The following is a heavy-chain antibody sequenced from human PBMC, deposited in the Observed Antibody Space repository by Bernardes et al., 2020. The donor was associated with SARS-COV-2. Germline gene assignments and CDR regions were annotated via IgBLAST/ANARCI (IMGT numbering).Heavy chain of an antibody. CDR3: AGDLAIGDNWFDP. Sequence: GGSLRLSCAASGFTFSSYGMHWVRQAPGKGLEWVAVIWYDGSNKYYADSVKGRFTISRDNSKNTLYLQMNSLRAEDTAVYYCAGDLAIGDNWFDPWGQGTLVTVSS. D-gene: IGHD5-12*01. V-gene: IGHV3-33*01. J-gene: IGHJ5*02. CDR1: GFTFSSYG. CDR2: IWYDGSNK.